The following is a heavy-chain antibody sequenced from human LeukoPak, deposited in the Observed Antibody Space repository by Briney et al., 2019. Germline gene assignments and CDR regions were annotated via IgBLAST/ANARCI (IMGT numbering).Heavy chain of an antibody. CDR1: GYTFTSYY. CDR3: ARAGIAAAGPYCFDY. V-gene: IGHV1-46*01. D-gene: IGHD6-13*01. CDR2: INPSGGST. Sequence: GASVKVSCKASGYTFTSYYMHWVRQAPGQGLEWMGIINPSGGSTSYAQKFQGRVTMTRDTSTSTVYMELSSLRSEDTAVYYCARAGIAAAGPYCFDYWGQGTLVTVSS. J-gene: IGHJ4*02.